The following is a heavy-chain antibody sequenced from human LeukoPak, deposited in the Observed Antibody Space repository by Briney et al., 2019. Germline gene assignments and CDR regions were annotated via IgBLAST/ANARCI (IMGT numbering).Heavy chain of an antibody. J-gene: IGHJ5*02. Sequence: PSETLSLTCAVYGGSFSGYYWSWIRQPPGKGLEWIAEINNSGSTNYNPSLKSRLTISVDTSKKQFSLKLSSMTTADTAVYYCARVSDDFWDQIVFEPGGQGTLVTVSS. D-gene: IGHD3-3*01. CDR2: INNSGST. V-gene: IGHV4-34*01. CDR3: ARVSDDFWDQIVFEP. CDR1: GGSFSGYY.